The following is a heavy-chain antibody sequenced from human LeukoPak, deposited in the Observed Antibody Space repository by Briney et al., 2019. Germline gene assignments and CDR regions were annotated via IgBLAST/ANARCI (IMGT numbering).Heavy chain of an antibody. V-gene: IGHV1-69*13. D-gene: IGHD6-13*01. CDR2: IIPIFGTT. CDR3: ARDWRRVAGTSFGY. J-gene: IGHJ4*02. Sequence: SVRVSCKASGGTFSNYTISWVRQAPGQGLEWMGGIIPIFGTTNYAQKFQGRVTITADESTSTGYMELSSLRSDDTAVYYCARDWRRVAGTSFGYWGQGTLVTVSS. CDR1: GGTFSNYT.